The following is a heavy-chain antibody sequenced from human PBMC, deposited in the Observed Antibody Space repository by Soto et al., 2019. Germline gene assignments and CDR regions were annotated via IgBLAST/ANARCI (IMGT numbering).Heavy chain of an antibody. D-gene: IGHD1-7*01. CDR2: IYYSGST. CDR3: ARARFIPGTTCGFDY. Sequence: PSETLSLTCTVSGGSFSSGSYYWSWIRQAPGKGLEWIGYIYYSGSTNYNPSLKSRVTISVDTSKNQFSLKLSSVTAADTAVYYCARARFIPGTTCGFDYWGQGTLVTVSS. V-gene: IGHV4-61*01. CDR1: GGSFSSGSYY. J-gene: IGHJ4*02.